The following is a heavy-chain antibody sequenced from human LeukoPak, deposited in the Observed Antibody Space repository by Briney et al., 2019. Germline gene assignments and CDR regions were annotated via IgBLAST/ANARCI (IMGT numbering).Heavy chain of an antibody. CDR1: EFSVGSNY. Sequence: PGGSLRLSCAASEFSVGSNYMTWVRQAPGKGLEWVSLIYSGGSTYYADSVKGRFTISRDNSKNTLYLQMNSLRAEDTAVYYCAKDRRRDDVLTGSFSDWGQGTLVTVSS. V-gene: IGHV3-66*01. J-gene: IGHJ4*02. CDR3: AKDRRRDDVLTGSFSD. CDR2: IYSGGST. D-gene: IGHD3-9*01.